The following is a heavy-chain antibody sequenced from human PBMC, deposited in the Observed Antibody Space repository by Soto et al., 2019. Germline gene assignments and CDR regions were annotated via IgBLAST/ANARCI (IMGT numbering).Heavy chain of an antibody. CDR2: INPDNGGT. D-gene: IGHD4-4*01. J-gene: IGHJ5*02. Sequence: GSVKVSCKTSGYTFTDYYIHCVLQSPVHWLEWMGWINPDNGGTNYAQKFHDWVTLTRDTSITTVYMALNSLKSDDTAVYYCARGRKTTEPVGGDFDPWGQGTLVTVSS. CDR3: ARGRKTTEPVGGDFDP. CDR1: GYTFTDYY. V-gene: IGHV1-2*04.